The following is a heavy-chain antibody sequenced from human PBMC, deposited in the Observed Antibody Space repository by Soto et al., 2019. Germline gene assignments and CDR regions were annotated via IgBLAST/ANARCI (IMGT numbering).Heavy chain of an antibody. J-gene: IGHJ4*02. CDR1: GGTFSRYV. CDR3: AREKDDYGDYAPCGD. D-gene: IGHD4-17*01. CDR2: INPIFGTA. Sequence: QVQLVQSGAEVKKPGSSVKVSCKASGGTFSRYVISWVRQAPGQGLEWMGGINPIFGTATYAQKLQGRVTITADESTRTAYVELRTLRSEDTAVYYCAREKDDYGDYAPCGDWGQGTLVTVSS. V-gene: IGHV1-69*01.